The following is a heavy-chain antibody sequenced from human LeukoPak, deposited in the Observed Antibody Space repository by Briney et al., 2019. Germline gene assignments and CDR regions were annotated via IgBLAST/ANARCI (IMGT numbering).Heavy chain of an antibody. Sequence: GSLRLSCAASGFTVSSNYMSWVRQAPGKGLEWVSVIYSGGSTYYADSVKGRFTISRDNSKNTLYLQMNSLRAEDTAVYYCARVSPNWNDGGWFDPWGQGTLVTVSS. V-gene: IGHV3-53*01. D-gene: IGHD1-20*01. J-gene: IGHJ5*02. CDR2: IYSGGST. CDR3: ARVSPNWNDGGWFDP. CDR1: GFTVSSNY.